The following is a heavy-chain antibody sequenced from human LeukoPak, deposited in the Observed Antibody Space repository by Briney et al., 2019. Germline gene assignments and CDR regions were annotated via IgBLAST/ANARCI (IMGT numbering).Heavy chain of an antibody. CDR1: GFTFSSYA. J-gene: IGHJ4*02. D-gene: IGHD3-16*01. V-gene: IGHV3-30*04. CDR3: ARAYMITGRLDY. CDR2: ISYDGSNK. Sequence: GGSLRLSCAASGFTFSSYAMHWVRQAPGKGLEWVAVISYDGSNKYYADSVKGRFTISRDNSKNTLYLQMNSLRAEDTAVYYCARAYMITGRLDYWGQGPLVTVSS.